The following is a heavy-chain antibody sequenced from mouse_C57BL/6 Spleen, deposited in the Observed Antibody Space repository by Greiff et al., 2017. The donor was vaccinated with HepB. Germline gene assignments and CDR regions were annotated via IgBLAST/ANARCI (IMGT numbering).Heavy chain of an antibody. Sequence: QVQLQQPGTELVKPGASVKLSCKASGYTFTSYWMHWVKQRPGQGLEWIGNINPSNGGTNYNEKFKSKATLTVDKSSSTAYMQLSSLTSEDSAVYYCERWGLIYYYGSSPFDYWGQGTTLTVSS. CDR1: GYTFTSYW. CDR3: ERWGLIYYYGSSPFDY. CDR2: INPSNGGT. J-gene: IGHJ2*01. D-gene: IGHD1-1*01. V-gene: IGHV1-53*01.